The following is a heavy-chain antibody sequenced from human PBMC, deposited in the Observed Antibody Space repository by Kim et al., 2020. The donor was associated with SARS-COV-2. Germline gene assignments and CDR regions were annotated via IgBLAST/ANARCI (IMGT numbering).Heavy chain of an antibody. J-gene: IGHJ4*02. V-gene: IGHV3-30*04. Sequence: GGSLRLSCAASGFTFSSYAMHWVRQAPGKGLEWVAVISYDGSNKYYADSVKGRFTISRDNSKNTLYLQMNSLRAEDTAVYYCARPSYSSSPFDYWGQGTLVTLSS. CDR2: ISYDGSNK. CDR3: ARPSYSSSPFDY. CDR1: GFTFSSYA. D-gene: IGHD6-6*01.